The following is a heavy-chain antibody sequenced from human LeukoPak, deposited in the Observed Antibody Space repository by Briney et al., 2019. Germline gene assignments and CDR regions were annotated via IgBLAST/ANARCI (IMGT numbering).Heavy chain of an antibody. J-gene: IGHJ3*02. CDR2: ISGGGGST. CDR1: GFTFSSYA. CDR3: AKDQVGVVAPDAFDI. V-gene: IGHV3-23*01. Sequence: GGSLRLSCAASGFTFSSYAMSWVRQAPGKGLEWVSAISGGGGSTYYADSVKGRFTISRDSSKNTLYLQMNSLRAEDTAVYYCAKDQVGVVAPDAFDIWGQGTMVTVSS. D-gene: IGHD2-15*01.